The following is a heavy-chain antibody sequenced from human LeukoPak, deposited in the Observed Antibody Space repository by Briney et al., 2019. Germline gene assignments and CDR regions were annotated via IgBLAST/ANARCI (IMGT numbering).Heavy chain of an antibody. CDR3: ARQWSIPGIAAAGMDSSFDY. CDR2: IYHSGST. Sequence: SETLSLTCAVSGYSISSGYYWGWIRQPPGKGLEWIGSIYHSGSTYYNPSLKSRVTISVDTSKNQFSLKLSSVTAADTAVYYCARQWSIPGIAAAGMDSSFDYWGQGTLVTVSS. D-gene: IGHD6-13*01. CDR1: GYSISSGYY. V-gene: IGHV4-38-2*01. J-gene: IGHJ4*02.